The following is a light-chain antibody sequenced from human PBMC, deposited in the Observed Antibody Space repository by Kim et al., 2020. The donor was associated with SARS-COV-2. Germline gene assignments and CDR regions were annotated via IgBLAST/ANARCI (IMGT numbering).Light chain of an antibody. CDR2: QDT. V-gene: IGLV3-1*01. CDR1: GLGDKF. Sequence: VSPGQTDTITCSGSGLGDKFAFWYQQKPGQSPVLVIYQDTRRPSGIPERFSGYNSGNTATLTISGTQAMDAADYYCQAWDSSAGVFGGGTQLTVL. J-gene: IGLJ3*02. CDR3: QAWDSSAGV.